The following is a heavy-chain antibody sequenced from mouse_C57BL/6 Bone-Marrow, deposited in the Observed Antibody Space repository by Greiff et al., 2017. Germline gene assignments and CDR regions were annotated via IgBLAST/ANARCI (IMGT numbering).Heavy chain of an antibody. Sequence: QVQLQQPGAELVRPGSSVKLSCKASGYTFTSYWMHWVKQRPIQGLEWIGNIDPSDSETHYNQKFKDKATLTVDKSSSTASMQLSSLTSEDSAVCDCASSGGNLFAYWCQVTLVTVSA. CDR2: IDPSDSET. V-gene: IGHV1-52*01. J-gene: IGHJ3*01. CDR3: ASSGGNLFAY. CDR1: GYTFTSYW. D-gene: IGHD2-1*01.